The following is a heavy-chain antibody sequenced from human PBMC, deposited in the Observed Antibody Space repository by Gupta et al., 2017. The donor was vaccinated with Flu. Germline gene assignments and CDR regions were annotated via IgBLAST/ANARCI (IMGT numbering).Heavy chain of an antibody. J-gene: IGHJ3*02. V-gene: IGHV3-48*01. CDR3: ARRYI. CDR2: ISSDSGTK. Sequence: DVQLVESGGGLVQPGGSPRLSCAAAGFTFTTYAMNWVRQAPGKGLEWISYISSDSGTKYYADSVRGRFTISRDNAKNSLYLQMNSLRAEDTAVYYCARRYIWGQGTMVSVSS. CDR1: GFTFTTYA.